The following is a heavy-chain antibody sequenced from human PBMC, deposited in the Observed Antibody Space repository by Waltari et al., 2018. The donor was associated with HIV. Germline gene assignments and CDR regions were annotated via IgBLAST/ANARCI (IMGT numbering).Heavy chain of an antibody. J-gene: IGHJ6*02. D-gene: IGHD6-19*01. CDR1: GFTFSNYA. CDR3: AKSIAVAGPQFFYGMDV. Sequence: EVQLLESGGGLVQRGGSPRLSCAGSGFTFSNYAMSWVRQTPGKGLEWVSVISGSGGRTYSADSVKGRFTISRDNSKNTLYLQMNSLRAEDTAVYYCAKSIAVAGPQFFYGMDVWGHGTTVTVSS. CDR2: ISGSGGRT. V-gene: IGHV3-23*01.